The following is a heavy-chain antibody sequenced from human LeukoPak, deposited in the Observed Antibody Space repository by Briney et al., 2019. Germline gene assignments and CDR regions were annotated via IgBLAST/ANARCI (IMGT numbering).Heavy chain of an antibody. D-gene: IGHD6-19*01. J-gene: IGHJ4*02. V-gene: IGHV3-23*01. CDR1: GFTFSTYA. CDR3: AKDPRDGYSSGWYFDY. CDR2: MRGSGGGT. Sequence: PGRSLRLSCAASGFTFSTYAMSWVRHAPGEGLERVSTMRGSGGGTSYADSVRSRCTICRDNPENTLYLQVNSQRAEDTAVYYCAKDPRDGYSSGWYFDYWGQGALVTVSS.